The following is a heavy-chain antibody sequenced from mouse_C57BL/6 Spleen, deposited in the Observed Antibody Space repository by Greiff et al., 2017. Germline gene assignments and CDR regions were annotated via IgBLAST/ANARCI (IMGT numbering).Heavy chain of an antibody. CDR1: GFNIKDDY. D-gene: IGHD2-2*01. Sequence: EVKLQESGAELVRPGASVKLSCTASGFNIKDDYMHWVKQRPEQGLEWIGWIDPENGDTEYASKFQGKATITADTSSNTAYLQLSSLTSEDTAVYYCTLYGYDLAYWGQGTLVTVSA. V-gene: IGHV14-4*01. J-gene: IGHJ3*01. CDR2: IDPENGDT. CDR3: TLYGYDLAY.